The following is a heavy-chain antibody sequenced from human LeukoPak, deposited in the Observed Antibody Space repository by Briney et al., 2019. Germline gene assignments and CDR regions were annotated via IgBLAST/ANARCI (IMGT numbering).Heavy chain of an antibody. CDR1: GYTFTDYY. V-gene: IGHV1-2*06. Sequence: ASVKVSCNASGYTFTDYYMHWVRQAPGQGLEWMGRIKPNSGDTNYAQKFQGRVTMTRDTSINTAYMELSRLTSDDTAVYYCARRVQTTGVFDYWGQGTLVTVSS. D-gene: IGHD2-8*01. J-gene: IGHJ4*02. CDR3: ARRVQTTGVFDY. CDR2: IKPNSGDT.